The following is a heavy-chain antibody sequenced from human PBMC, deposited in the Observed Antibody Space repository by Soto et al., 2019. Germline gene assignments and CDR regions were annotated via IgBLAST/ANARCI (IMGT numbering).Heavy chain of an antibody. CDR2: VYPDDSDT. D-gene: IGHD3-3*01. Sequence: GESMKISCQASGYNFFNYWIGWVRQVPGKGLEWMGIVYPDDSDTRYSPSFQGQVIISADKSINAAYLQWNSLKASDSAIYYCARGWRGTWAYHHNMDVCGQGTTVIVSS. V-gene: IGHV5-51*01. CDR1: GYNFFNYW. J-gene: IGHJ6*02. CDR3: ARGWRGTWAYHHNMDV.